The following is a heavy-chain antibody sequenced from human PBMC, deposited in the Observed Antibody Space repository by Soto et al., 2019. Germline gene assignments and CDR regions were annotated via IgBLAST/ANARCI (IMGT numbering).Heavy chain of an antibody. CDR3: ARHLRAASPFDP. Sequence: SETLSLTCTVSGGSISSGGYYWSWIRQHPGKGLEWIGYIYYSGSTYYNPSLKSRVTISVDTSKNQFSLKLSSVTAADTAVYYCARHLRAASPFDPWGQGTLVTVSS. J-gene: IGHJ5*02. CDR2: IYYSGST. D-gene: IGHD2-15*01. V-gene: IGHV4-31*03. CDR1: GGSISSGGYY.